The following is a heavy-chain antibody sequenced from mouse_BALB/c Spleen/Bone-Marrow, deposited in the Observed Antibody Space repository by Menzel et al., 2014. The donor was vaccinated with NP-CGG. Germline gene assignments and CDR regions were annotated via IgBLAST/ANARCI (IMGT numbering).Heavy chain of an antibody. D-gene: IGHD2-4*01. Sequence: QVHVKQSGAEAVNPGASVKLSCRTSGYTFTNYWIQWVKQRPGQGLGWIGEIFPGTDTTYYNEKSKDKATLTIDTSSSTAYMQLSNLTSEDSAVYFCARNYDYDEGAWFTYWGQGTLVTVSA. CDR3: ARNYDYDEGAWFTY. V-gene: IGHV1S132*01. CDR1: GYTFTNYW. CDR2: IFPGTDTT. J-gene: IGHJ3*01.